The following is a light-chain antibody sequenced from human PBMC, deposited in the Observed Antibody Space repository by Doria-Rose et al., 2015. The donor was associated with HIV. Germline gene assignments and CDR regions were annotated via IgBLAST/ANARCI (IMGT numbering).Light chain of an antibody. Sequence: SVPPLPASVSGSPGQSITISCTGTSTDVGSYNLVSWYQQHPGKAPKLMIYEVNKRPSGVSYRFSGSKSGNTASLTISGLQAEDEADYYCCSYAGTPLVFGSGTKVTVL. J-gene: IGLJ1*01. V-gene: IGLV2-23*02. CDR3: CSYAGTPLV. CDR1: STDVGSYNL. CDR2: EVN.